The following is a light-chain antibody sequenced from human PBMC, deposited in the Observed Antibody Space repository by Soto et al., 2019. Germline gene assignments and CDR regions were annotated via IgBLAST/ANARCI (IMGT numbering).Light chain of an antibody. CDR3: QSYDSSLSGSVV. CDR2: ANN. CDR1: SSNVGAGYD. J-gene: IGLJ2*01. Sequence: QSVLTQPPSVSGAPGQRVTISCTGSSSNVGAGYDVHWYQHLPGTAPKLLIYANNNRPSGAPDRFSGSKSGTSASLAIAGLQAEDEADYYCQSYDSSLSGSVVFGGGTKLTVL. V-gene: IGLV1-40*01.